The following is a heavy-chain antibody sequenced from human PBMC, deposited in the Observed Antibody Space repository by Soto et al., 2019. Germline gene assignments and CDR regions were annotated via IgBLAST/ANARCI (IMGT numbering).Heavy chain of an antibody. CDR1: GGSISSYY. V-gene: IGHV4-59*01. Sequence: SETLSLTCTVSGGSISSYYWSWIRQPPGKGLEWIGYIYYSGSTNYNPSLKSRVTISVDTSKNQFSLTLSSVTAADTAVYYCARVTHISVMVRDFDYWGQGTLVTVSS. CDR3: ARVTHISVMVRDFDY. D-gene: IGHD6-19*01. J-gene: IGHJ4*02. CDR2: IYYSGST.